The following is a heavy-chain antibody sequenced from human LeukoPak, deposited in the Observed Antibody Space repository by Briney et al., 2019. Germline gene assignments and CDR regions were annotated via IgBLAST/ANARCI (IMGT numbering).Heavy chain of an antibody. V-gene: IGHV4-59*08. CDR1: GGSISSFY. J-gene: IGHJ3*02. Sequence: SETLSLTCTVSGGSISSFYWSWIRQPPGKGLEWIGYIYYSGSTNYNPSLKSRVTISVDTSKNQFSLKLSSVTAADTAVYYCASHKQALWFGDPGPFDIWGQGTMVTVSS. D-gene: IGHD3-10*01. CDR2: IYYSGST. CDR3: ASHKQALWFGDPGPFDI.